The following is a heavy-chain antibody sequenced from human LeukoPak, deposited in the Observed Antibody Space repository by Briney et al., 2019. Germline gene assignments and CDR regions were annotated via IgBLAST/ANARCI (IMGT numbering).Heavy chain of an antibody. J-gene: IGHJ6*02. V-gene: IGHV3-30-3*01. CDR2: ISYDGSNK. CDR3: ARDLSSTQWLVVPTNYYYYYGMDV. Sequence: PGGSLRLSCAASGFTFSSYAMHWVRQAPGKGLEWVAVISYDGSNKYYADSVKGRFTISRNNSKNTLYLQMNSLRAEDTAVYYCARDLSSTQWLVVPTNYYYYYGMDVWGQGATVTVPS. CDR1: GFTFSSYA. D-gene: IGHD6-19*01.